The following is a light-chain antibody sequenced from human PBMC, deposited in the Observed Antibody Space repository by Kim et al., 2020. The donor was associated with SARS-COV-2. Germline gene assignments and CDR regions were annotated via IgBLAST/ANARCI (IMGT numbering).Light chain of an antibody. Sequence: SVSPGQTASITCSGDKLGTNYACWYQQKPAQSPVLVIYQDSKRPSGIPERFSGSNSGNTATLTISGTQAMDEADYYCQAWDSGRGVFGTGTKVTVL. CDR3: QAWDSGRGV. V-gene: IGLV3-1*01. CDR2: QDS. CDR1: KLGTNY. J-gene: IGLJ1*01.